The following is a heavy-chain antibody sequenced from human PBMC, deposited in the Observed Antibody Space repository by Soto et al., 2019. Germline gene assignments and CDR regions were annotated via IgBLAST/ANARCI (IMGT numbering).Heavy chain of an antibody. CDR1: GFTFTSSA. V-gene: IGHV1-58*01. D-gene: IGHD2-15*01. J-gene: IGHJ3*02. Sequence: GASVKVSCKASGFTFTSSAVQWVRQARGQRLEWIGWIVVGSGNTNYAQKFQERVTITRDMSTSTAHMELSSLTSEDTAVYYCAAELLPEPTVTDAFDIWGQGTMVTVSS. CDR3: AAELLPEPTVTDAFDI. CDR2: IVVGSGNT.